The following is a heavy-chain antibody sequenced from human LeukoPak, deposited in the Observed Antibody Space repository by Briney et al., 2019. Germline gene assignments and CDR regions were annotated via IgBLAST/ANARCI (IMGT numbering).Heavy chain of an antibody. J-gene: IGHJ3*02. Sequence: GESLRISCKGSGYSFTSYWISWVRQMPGKGLEWMGRIDPSDSYTNYSPSFQGHVTISADKSISTAYLQWSSLEASDTAMYYCAGGYSCVKGAFDIWGQGTMVTVSS. CDR2: IDPSDSYT. CDR3: AGGYSCVKGAFDI. V-gene: IGHV5-10-1*01. D-gene: IGHD5-18*01. CDR1: GYSFTSYW.